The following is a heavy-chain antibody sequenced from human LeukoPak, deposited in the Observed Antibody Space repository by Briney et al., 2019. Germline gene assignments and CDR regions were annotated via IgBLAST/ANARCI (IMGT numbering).Heavy chain of an antibody. CDR3: AKTEDIVLVVAARDAFDI. CDR2: IYYSGST. Sequence: PSQTLSLTCTVSGGSISSGDYYWSWIRQPPGKGLEWIRYIYYSGSTYYNPSLKSRVTISVDTSKNQFSMKLYSVTAADTAVYYCAKTEDIVLVVAARDAFDIWGQGTMVTVSS. J-gene: IGHJ3*02. V-gene: IGHV4-30-4*01. CDR1: GGSISSGDYY. D-gene: IGHD2-15*01.